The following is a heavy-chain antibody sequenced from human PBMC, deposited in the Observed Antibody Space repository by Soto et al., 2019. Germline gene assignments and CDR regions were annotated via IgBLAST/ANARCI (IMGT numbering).Heavy chain of an antibody. CDR3: ARDAHGPYYFDY. V-gene: IGHV3-48*02. J-gene: IGHJ4*02. CDR2: ISSSSSTI. Sequence: EVQLVESGGTWVQPGGSLRLSCGGSGFSFSTYSRNWVRQAPGKGLEWVSYISSSSSTIYYSDSVKGRFTISRDNAKNSLYLQMDSLRHEDTAVYYCARDAHGPYYFDYWGQGTLVTVSS. CDR1: GFSFSTYS.